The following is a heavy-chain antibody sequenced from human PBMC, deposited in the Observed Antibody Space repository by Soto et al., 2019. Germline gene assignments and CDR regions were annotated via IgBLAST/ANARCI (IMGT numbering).Heavy chain of an antibody. D-gene: IGHD1-26*01. CDR3: ARGCAMGVDY. Sequence: EVQLVESGGGVVQPGGSLRLSCTASGFTLNTHWMHWVRQAPGKGLVLVSRIYFDGLTTNYADSVKGRLTVSRDNAKNTVYLHVNTLRDEDTAVYYCARGCAMGVDYWGQGTLFTVSS. CDR1: GFTLNTHW. J-gene: IGHJ4*02. V-gene: IGHV3-74*01. CDR2: IYFDGLTT.